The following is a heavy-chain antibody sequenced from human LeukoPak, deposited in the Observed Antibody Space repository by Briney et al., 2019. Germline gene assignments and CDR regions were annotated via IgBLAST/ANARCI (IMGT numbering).Heavy chain of an antibody. CDR3: ARTYGRHSLDC. J-gene: IGHJ4*02. CDR1: GYIFNDYY. Sequence: GGSLRLSCAGSGYIFNDYYMTWVRQAPGKGLEWVAYISGSSEVIYYADSVKGRFTISRDNAQTSVYLQMHSLRAEDTAVYYCARTYGRHSLDCRGQGVLVTVSS. D-gene: IGHD4-17*01. V-gene: IGHV3-11*04. CDR2: ISGSSEVI.